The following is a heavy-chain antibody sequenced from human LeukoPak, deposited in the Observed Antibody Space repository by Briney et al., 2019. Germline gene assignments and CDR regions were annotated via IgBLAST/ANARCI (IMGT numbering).Heavy chain of an antibody. D-gene: IGHD5-18*01. CDR3: ARVGRGYSYGPFDS. Sequence: PSETLSLTCPVSGGSISSYYCGWIRQPPGKGLEWIGYIYYSGSTNYNPSIKSRVTISVDTSKNQFSLKLNPVTAADTAVYYCARVGRGYSYGPFDSWGQGTLVTVSS. CDR1: GGSISSYY. V-gene: IGHV4-59*01. CDR2: IYYSGST. J-gene: IGHJ4*02.